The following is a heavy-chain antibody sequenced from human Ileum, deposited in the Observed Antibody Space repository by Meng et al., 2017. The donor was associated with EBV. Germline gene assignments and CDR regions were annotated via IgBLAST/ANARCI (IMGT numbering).Heavy chain of an antibody. D-gene: IGHD2-8*02. V-gene: IGHV4-34*12. J-gene: IGHJ4*02. CDR2: IIHGGSP. CDR1: VGFLSGAY. CDR3: ARRPTGIDY. Sequence: GEPPEWGAGLLKPSETLSLTCGVNVGFLSGAYWNWIRQPPGKGLEWIGEIIHGGSPSYNPSLKSRVTISIDTSKNQLSLMLSSVTAADTAVYYCARRPTGIDYWGQGTLVTVSS.